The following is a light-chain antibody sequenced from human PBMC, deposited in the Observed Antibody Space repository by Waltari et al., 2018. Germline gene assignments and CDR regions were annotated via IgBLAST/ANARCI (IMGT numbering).Light chain of an antibody. J-gene: IGLJ2*01. CDR2: DVT. Sequence: QSALTQPASVSGSPGQSITISCTGTSSDVGGYNFIPWPQQHPGQAPKLMIYDVTNRPSGVSDRFSGSKSGNSASLTISGLQAEDEADYYCSSYTSSNTVVFGGGTKLTVL. CDR3: SSYTSSNTVV. CDR1: SSDVGGYNF. V-gene: IGLV2-14*03.